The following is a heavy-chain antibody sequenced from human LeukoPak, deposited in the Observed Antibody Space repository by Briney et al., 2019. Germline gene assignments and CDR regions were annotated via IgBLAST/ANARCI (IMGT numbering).Heavy chain of an antibody. CDR2: INWNGGST. CDR3: AKDWSYSSSWIEY. D-gene: IGHD6-13*01. V-gene: IGHV3-20*04. CDR1: GFTFDDYG. Sequence: GGSLRLSCAASGFTFDDYGMSWVRHAPGKGLEWVSGINWNGGSTGYADSVKGRFTISRDNAKNSLYLQMNSLRAEDTAMYYCAKDWSYSSSWIEYWGQGTLVTVSS. J-gene: IGHJ4*02.